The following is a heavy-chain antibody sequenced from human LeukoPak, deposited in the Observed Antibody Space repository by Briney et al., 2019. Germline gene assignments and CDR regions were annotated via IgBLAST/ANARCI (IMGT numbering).Heavy chain of an antibody. Sequence: GASVKVSCKASGYTFTSYAISWVRQAPGQGLEWMGWISAYNGNTNYAQKLQGRVTMTTDTSTSTAYMELRSLRSDDTAVYYCARDRTGSSGYYSTDYWGQGTLVTVSS. V-gene: IGHV1-18*01. CDR1: GYTFTSYA. CDR3: ARDRTGSSGYYSTDY. J-gene: IGHJ4*02. CDR2: ISAYNGNT. D-gene: IGHD3-22*01.